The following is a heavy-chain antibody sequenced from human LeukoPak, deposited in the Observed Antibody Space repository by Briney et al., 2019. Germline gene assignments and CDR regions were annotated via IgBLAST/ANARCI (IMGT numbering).Heavy chain of an antibody. CDR3: ARTVRQWLANDAFDI. V-gene: IGHV4-59*11. CDR2: IYSSGST. CDR1: GGSISGRY. D-gene: IGHD6-19*01. Sequence: PSETLSLTCTVSGGSISGRYWTWIRQPPGKELEWIGYIYSSGSTNYSPSLKSRVTMSVDTSKNQFSLNLSSVTAADTAVYYCARTVRQWLANDAFDIWGQGTTVTVSS. J-gene: IGHJ3*02.